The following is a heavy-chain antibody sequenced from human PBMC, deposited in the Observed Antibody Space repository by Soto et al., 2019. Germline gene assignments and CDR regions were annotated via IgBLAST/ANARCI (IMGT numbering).Heavy chain of an antibody. V-gene: IGHV1-3*01. J-gene: IGHJ4*02. CDR2: INAGNGNT. D-gene: IGHD6-13*01. CDR1: GYTFTSYA. Sequence: QVQLVQSGAEVKKPGASVKVSCKASGYTFTSYAMHWVRQAPGQRLEWMGWINAGNGNTKYSQKFQGRVTITRDTSASTAYMELSSLRSEDTAVYYCARNSRRLYYFDYWGQGTLVTVSS. CDR3: ARNSRRLYYFDY.